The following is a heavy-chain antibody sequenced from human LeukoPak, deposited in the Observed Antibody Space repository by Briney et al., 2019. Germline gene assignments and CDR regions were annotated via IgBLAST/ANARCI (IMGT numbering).Heavy chain of an antibody. Sequence: GGSLRLSCAASGFTFSSYSMNWVRQAPGKGLEWVSAISGSGGSTYYADSVKGRFTISRDNSKNTLYLQMNSLRAEDTAVYYCARDGELAFDYWGQGTLVTVSS. CDR2: ISGSGGST. D-gene: IGHD1-1*01. J-gene: IGHJ4*02. V-gene: IGHV3-23*01. CDR3: ARDGELAFDY. CDR1: GFTFSSYS.